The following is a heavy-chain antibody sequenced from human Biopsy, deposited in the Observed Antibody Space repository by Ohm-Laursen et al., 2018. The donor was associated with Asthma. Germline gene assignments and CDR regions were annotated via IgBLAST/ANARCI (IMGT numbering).Heavy chain of an antibody. J-gene: IGHJ4*02. CDR1: VFMFKSFG. V-gene: IGHV3-30*18. CDR2: ISYDGNHK. D-gene: IGHD5-12*01. CDR3: AKGRGYSGHDNDY. Sequence: SLSLSCAASVFMFKSFGKHWIRQAQGKGLELEAVISYDGNHKFYEDSVKGRFTITRDNSKNTLYQQKNSLRTEDTAVFYCAKGRGYSGHDNDYRGQGTLVIVSS.